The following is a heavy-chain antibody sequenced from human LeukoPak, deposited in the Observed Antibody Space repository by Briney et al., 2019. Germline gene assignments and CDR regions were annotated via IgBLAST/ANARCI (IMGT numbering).Heavy chain of an antibody. V-gene: IGHV3-7*05. Sequence: WGAPRLSRAASRFTLCKYLMRWVRQAPRERVGWVAHIEQDGNEKYYVDSVKGRFTISRDSAKNSLYLQVNSLRAEDTAVYYCARGYCGPTSCSGNWFDPWGQGTLVTVSS. CDR2: IEQDGNEK. CDR1: RFTLCKYL. D-gene: IGHD2-2*01. CDR3: ARGYCGPTSCSGNWFDP. J-gene: IGHJ5*02.